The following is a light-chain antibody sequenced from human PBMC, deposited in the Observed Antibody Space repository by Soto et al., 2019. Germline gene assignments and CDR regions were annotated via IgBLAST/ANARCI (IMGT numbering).Light chain of an antibody. CDR3: QQYGSSHRA. CDR1: QSVSSGY. Sequence: EIVLTQSPGILSLSPGERATLSCRASQSVSSGYLAWYQQKPGQAPRLLSYRVSSRDTGIPDRFRGSGSGTDFTLTISGVETEDFAVYYCQQYGSSHRAFGQGTKLDI. CDR2: RVS. V-gene: IGKV3-20*01. J-gene: IGKJ2*01.